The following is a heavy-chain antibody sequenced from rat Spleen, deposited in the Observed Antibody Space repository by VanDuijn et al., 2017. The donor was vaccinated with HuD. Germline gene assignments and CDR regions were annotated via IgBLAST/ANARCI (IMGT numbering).Heavy chain of an antibody. J-gene: IGHJ2*01. Sequence: EVQLQESGPGLVKPSQSLSLTCSVTGYSITSSYRWNWIRKFPGNKLEWMGYINSAGTTNYNPSLKSRISITRDTSKNQFFLQVNSVTTEDTATHYCARDNNYKAYWGQGVMVTVSS. CDR2: INSAGTT. CDR3: ARDNNYKAY. V-gene: IGHV3-3*01. CDR1: GYSITSSYR. D-gene: IGHD1-10*01.